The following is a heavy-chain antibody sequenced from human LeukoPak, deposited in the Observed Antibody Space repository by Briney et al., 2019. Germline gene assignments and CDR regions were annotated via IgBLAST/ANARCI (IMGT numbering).Heavy chain of an antibody. V-gene: IGHV4-59*01. CDR1: GGSISRYY. J-gene: IGHJ4*02. D-gene: IGHD3-10*01. Sequence: PXETLSLTCTVSGGSISRYYWNWIRQPPGKGLEWIGYIFYSGSTNYNPSLKSRVTISVDTSKNQFSLKLSSVTAADTAVYYCAREGSSGSFPDWGQGTLVTVSS. CDR3: AREGSSGSFPD. CDR2: IFYSGST.